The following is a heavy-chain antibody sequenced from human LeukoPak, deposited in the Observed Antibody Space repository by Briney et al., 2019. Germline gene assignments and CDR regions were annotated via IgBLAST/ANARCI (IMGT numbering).Heavy chain of an antibody. V-gene: IGHV3-30-3*01. D-gene: IGHD5-24*01. CDR2: ISYDGSNK. J-gene: IGHJ4*02. CDR1: GFTFSSYA. CDR3: APRDGADY. Sequence: GGSLRLSCAASGFTFSSYAMHWVRQAPGKGLEWVAVISYDGSNKYYADSVKGRFTISRDNSKNTLYLQMNSLRAEDTAVYYCAPRDGADYWGQGTLVTVSS.